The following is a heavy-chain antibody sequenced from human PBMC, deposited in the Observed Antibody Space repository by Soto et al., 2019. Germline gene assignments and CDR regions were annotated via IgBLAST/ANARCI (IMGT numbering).Heavy chain of an antibody. V-gene: IGHV1-69*02. CDR3: ERVVGATNWVGDFEI. CDR1: GGTFSSYT. CDR2: IIPILGIA. Sequence: QVQLVQSGAEVKKPGSSVKVSCKASGGTFSSYTISWVRQAPGQGLEWMGRIIPILGIANYAHKFQGRVTINADKPTSTAYRELSSLRSEDTAVYYCERVVGATNWVGDFEIWGQGTMVTVSS. D-gene: IGHD1-26*01. J-gene: IGHJ3*02.